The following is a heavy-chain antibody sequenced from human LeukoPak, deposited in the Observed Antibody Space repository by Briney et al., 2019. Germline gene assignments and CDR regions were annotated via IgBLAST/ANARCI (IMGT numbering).Heavy chain of an antibody. CDR1: GFTFSSYW. D-gene: IGHD3-22*01. V-gene: IGHV3-74*01. CDR2: ISSDASST. J-gene: IGHJ4*02. Sequence: GGSLRLSCAASGFTFSSYWMHWVRQAPGEGLVWASRISSDASSTSYADSVKGRFTISRDNAENTLFLQMNSLTAEDTAVYYCARARGYYYDSFDYWGQGTLVTISS. CDR3: ARARGYYYDSFDY.